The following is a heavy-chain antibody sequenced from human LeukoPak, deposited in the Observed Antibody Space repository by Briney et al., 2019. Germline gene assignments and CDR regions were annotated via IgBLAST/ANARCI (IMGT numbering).Heavy chain of an antibody. CDR2: ISSSSSTI. CDR3: ARYSGSYYYGMDV. V-gene: IGHV3-48*04. J-gene: IGHJ6*02. Sequence: PGGSLRLSCAASGFTFSSYSMNWVRQAPGKGLEWVSYISSSSSTIYYADSVKGRFTISRDNAKNSLYLQMNSLRAEDTAVYYCARYSGSYYYGMDVWGQGTTVTVSS. CDR1: GFTFSSYS. D-gene: IGHD1-26*01.